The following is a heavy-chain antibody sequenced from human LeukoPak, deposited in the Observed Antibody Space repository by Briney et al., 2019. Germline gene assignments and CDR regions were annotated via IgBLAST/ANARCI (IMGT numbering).Heavy chain of an antibody. Sequence: GGSLRLSCAASGFTFSSYAMHWVRQAPGKGLEWVAVISYDGSNKYYADSVKGRFTISRDNSKNTLYLQMNSLRAEDTAVYYCARRKDYYFDYWGQGTLVTVSS. V-gene: IGHV3-30-3*01. J-gene: IGHJ4*02. CDR1: GFTFSSYA. CDR3: ARRKDYYFDY. CDR2: ISYDGSNK.